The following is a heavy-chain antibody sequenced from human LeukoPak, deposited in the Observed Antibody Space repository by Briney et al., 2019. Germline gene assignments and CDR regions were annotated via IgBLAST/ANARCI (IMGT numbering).Heavy chain of an antibody. CDR2: IFYSGST. V-gene: IGHV4-39*07. J-gene: IGHJ1*01. CDR1: GDSISSLSYY. Sequence: SETLSLTCTVSGDSISSLSYYWGWIRQPPGKGLEWIGSIFYSGSTNYNPSLKSRVTISVDKSKNQFSLKLSSVTAADTAVYYCARVGYYDSSGGRPAEYFQHWGQGTLVTVSS. D-gene: IGHD3-22*01. CDR3: ARVGYYDSSGGRPAEYFQH.